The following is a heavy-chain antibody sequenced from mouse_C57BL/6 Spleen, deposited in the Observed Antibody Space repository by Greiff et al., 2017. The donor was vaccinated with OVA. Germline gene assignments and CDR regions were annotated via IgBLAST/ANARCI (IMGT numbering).Heavy chain of an antibody. Sequence: VHLQESGGGLVKPGGSLKLSCAASGFTFSDYGMHWVRQAPEKGLEWVAYISSGSSTIYYADTVKGRFTISRDNATNTLFLQMTSLRSEDTAMYYCARDDCYGEGDYWGQGTTLTVSS. D-gene: IGHD1-1*01. V-gene: IGHV5-17*01. CDR2: ISSGSSTI. J-gene: IGHJ2*01. CDR1: GFTFSDYG. CDR3: ARDDCYGEGDY.